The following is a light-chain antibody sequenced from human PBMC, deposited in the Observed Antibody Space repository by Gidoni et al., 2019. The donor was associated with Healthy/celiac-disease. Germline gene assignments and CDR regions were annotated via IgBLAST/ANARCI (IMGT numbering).Light chain of an antibody. CDR2: GAS. J-gene: IGKJ1*01. V-gene: IGKV3-15*01. Sequence: EIVMTQSPATLSVSPGERATLSCRARQSVSSNLAWYQQKPGQAPRLLIYGASTRATGIPARLSGSGSGTEFTLTISSLQSEEFAVYYCQQYNNWPPLTFGRGTKVEIK. CDR3: QQYNNWPPLT. CDR1: QSVSSN.